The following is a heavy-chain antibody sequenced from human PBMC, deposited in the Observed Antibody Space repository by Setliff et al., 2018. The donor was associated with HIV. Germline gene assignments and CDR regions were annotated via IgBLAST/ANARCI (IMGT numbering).Heavy chain of an antibody. Sequence: PGGSLRLSCAASGFTFRNYKFNWVRQAPGRGLEWVSSISIGSGGAIDYADSLKGRFTISRDTSKNTLYLQMNSLRAEDTAVYYCARRAYCSSTTCFDNWGQGTLVTVSS. J-gene: IGHJ4*02. V-gene: IGHV3-21*01. CDR2: ISIGSGGAI. CDR1: GFTFRNYK. D-gene: IGHD2-2*01. CDR3: ARRAYCSSTTCFDN.